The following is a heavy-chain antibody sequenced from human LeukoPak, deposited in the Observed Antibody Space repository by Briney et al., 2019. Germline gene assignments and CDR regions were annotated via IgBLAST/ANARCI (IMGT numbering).Heavy chain of an antibody. CDR2: IYYSGST. CDR1: GGSISSYY. D-gene: IGHD5-12*01. J-gene: IGHJ5*02. V-gene: IGHV4-59*01. CDR3: ARSRGLNWFDP. Sequence: SETLSLTCTVSGGSISSYYWSWIRQPPGKGLEWIGYIYYSGSTNYNPSLKSRVTISVDTSKNQFSRKLSSVTAADTAVYYCARSRGLNWFDPWGQGTLVTVSS.